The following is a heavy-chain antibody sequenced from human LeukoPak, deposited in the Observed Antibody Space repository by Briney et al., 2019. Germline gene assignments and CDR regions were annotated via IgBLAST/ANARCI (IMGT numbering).Heavy chain of an antibody. D-gene: IGHD6-19*01. J-gene: IGHJ6*02. CDR1: GYTFSSYG. CDR3: ARHLIAVAVDYYYYGVDV. V-gene: IGHV1-3*01. CDR2: INAGNGNT. Sequence: ASVKVSCKASGYTFSSYGITWVRQAPGQGLEWMGWINAGNGNTKYSQKFQGRVTIIRDTSATTTYMELSSLRSEDTAVYYCARHLIAVAVDYYYYGVDVWGQGTTVTVSS.